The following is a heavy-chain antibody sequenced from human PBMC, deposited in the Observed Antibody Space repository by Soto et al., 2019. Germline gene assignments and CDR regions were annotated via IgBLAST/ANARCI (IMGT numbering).Heavy chain of an antibody. D-gene: IGHD5-18*01. Sequence: QAQLVESGGGVVQPGRSLRLSCAASGFAFSSYGMHWVRQAPGTGLEWVAVISYDGSLQHYADSVKGRFTISRDNSKNMLLLQMSSLRAEDPAVYYCVSDRGYGHASVPYSWGQGTLVSVSS. CDR3: VSDRGYGHASVPYS. J-gene: IGHJ4*02. CDR1: GFAFSSYG. CDR2: ISYDGSLQ. V-gene: IGHV3-30*03.